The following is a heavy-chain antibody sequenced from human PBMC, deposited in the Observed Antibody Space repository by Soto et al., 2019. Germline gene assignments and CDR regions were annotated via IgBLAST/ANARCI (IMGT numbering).Heavy chain of an antibody. Sequence: PGGAQRLFCAASGFTFSGYGMHWVRQAPGKGLEWVAVISYDGSNKYYADSVKGRFTISRDNSKNTLYLQMNSLRAEDTAVYYCATTREGYNSSCYFYGAFDLWGQGTIVTVSS. CDR1: GFTFSGYG. D-gene: IGHD3-22*01. J-gene: IGHJ3*01. CDR2: ISYDGSNK. V-gene: IGHV3-30*03. CDR3: ATTREGYNSSCYFYGAFDL.